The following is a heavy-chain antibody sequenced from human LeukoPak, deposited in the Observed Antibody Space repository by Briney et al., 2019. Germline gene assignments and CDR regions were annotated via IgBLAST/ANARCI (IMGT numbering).Heavy chain of an antibody. CDR1: GFTFSSYA. D-gene: IGHD5-18*01. CDR3: AKCETAMVTSPDDY. Sequence: GGSLSLSCAASGFTFSSYAMSWLRQAPGKGLEWVSAISGSGGSTYYADSVKGRFTISRDNSKNTLYLQMNRLRAEDTAVYYCAKCETAMVTSPDDYWGQGTLVTVSS. CDR2: ISGSGGST. J-gene: IGHJ4*02. V-gene: IGHV3-23*01.